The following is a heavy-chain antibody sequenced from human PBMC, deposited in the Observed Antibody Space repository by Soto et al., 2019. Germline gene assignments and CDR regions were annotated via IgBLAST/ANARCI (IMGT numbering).Heavy chain of an antibody. Sequence: EVQLVESGGGLVQPGGSLRLSCEASGFTFSNYDMNWVRQAPGKGLEWVSYISGSGRTIYYADSVKGRFTISRDSAKKSLFLQMNSLRAEDTALYYCARDLPVKVHLFDYWGQGTLVTVSS. CDR2: ISGSGRTI. V-gene: IGHV3-48*03. CDR3: ARDLPVKVHLFDY. J-gene: IGHJ4*02. CDR1: GFTFSNYD. D-gene: IGHD4-4*01.